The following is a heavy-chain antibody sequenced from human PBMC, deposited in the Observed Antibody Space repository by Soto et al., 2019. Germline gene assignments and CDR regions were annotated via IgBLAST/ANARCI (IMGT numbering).Heavy chain of an antibody. J-gene: IGHJ5*02. CDR2: IYYSGST. CDR1: GGSISSGGYY. D-gene: IGHD1-20*01. CDR3: ARDQYNWNLNWFDP. V-gene: IGHV4-31*03. Sequence: SETLSLTFTVSGGSISSGGYYWSWIRQHPGKGLEWIGYIYYSGSTYYNPSLKSRVTISVDTSKNQFSMKLSSVTAADTAVYYCARDQYNWNLNWFDPWGQGTMVTV.